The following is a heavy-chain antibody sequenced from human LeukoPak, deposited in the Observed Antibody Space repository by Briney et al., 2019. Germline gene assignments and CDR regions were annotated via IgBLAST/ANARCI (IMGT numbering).Heavy chain of an antibody. V-gene: IGHV4-61*02. CDR1: GGSISSGSYY. Sequence: SQTLSLTCTVSGGSISSGSYYWSWIRQPAGKGLEWIGRIYTGGSTNYNPSLKSRVTISVDTSKNQLSLKLSSVTAAATAVYYCARDSYCSSTSCYDAFDIWGQGTMVTVSS. CDR3: ARDSYCSSTSCYDAFDI. J-gene: IGHJ3*02. CDR2: IYTGGST. D-gene: IGHD2-2*01.